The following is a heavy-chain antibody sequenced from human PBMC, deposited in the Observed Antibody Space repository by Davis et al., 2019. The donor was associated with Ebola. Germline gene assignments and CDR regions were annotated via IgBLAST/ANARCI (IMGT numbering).Heavy chain of an antibody. Sequence: ASVKVSCKASGGTFSSYAISWVRQAPGQGLEWMGWISAYNGNTNYAQKLQGRVTMTTDTSTSTAYMELRSLRSDDTAVYYCARGTNDYGDVHYYYYGMDVWGQGTTVTVSS. V-gene: IGHV1-18*01. J-gene: IGHJ6*02. CDR3: ARGTNDYGDVHYYYYGMDV. CDR2: ISAYNGNT. CDR1: GGTFSSYA. D-gene: IGHD4-17*01.